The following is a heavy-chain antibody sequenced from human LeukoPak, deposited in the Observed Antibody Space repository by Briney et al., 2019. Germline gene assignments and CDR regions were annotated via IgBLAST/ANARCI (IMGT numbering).Heavy chain of an antibody. CDR1: GGSLSGHY. Sequence: SETLSLTCAVSGGSLSGHYCNWIRQPPGKGLEWIGEINHSGTTNYDPSLRGRVAISVDTSNNQCSLRLTSVTAADTAVYYCARDPCSSFSCPLRYWGQGTQVTVPS. CDR3: ARDPCSSFSCPLRY. CDR2: INHSGTT. D-gene: IGHD6-6*01. V-gene: IGHV4-34*01. J-gene: IGHJ4*02.